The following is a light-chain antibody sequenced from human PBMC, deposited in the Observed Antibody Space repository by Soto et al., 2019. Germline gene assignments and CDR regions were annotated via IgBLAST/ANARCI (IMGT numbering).Light chain of an antibody. Sequence: QSVLTQPASVSGSPGQSITISCTGTSSDVGDYNYVSWYQQHPGKAPKLMIYEVSHRLSGVSNRFSGSKSGYTASLTISGLQDEDEADYYCSSYIINSIVVFGGGTKLTVL. CDR1: SSDVGDYNY. J-gene: IGLJ2*01. CDR2: EVS. V-gene: IGLV2-14*01. CDR3: SSYIINSIVV.